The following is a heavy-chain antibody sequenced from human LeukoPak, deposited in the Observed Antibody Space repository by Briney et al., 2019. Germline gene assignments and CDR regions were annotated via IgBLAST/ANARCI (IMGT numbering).Heavy chain of an antibody. D-gene: IGHD4-11*01. V-gene: IGHV4-39*01. CDR2: IYYSGST. CDR1: GVSINSNNYY. J-gene: IGHJ4*02. CDR3: AAPLTTGY. Sequence: ASETLSLTCSVSGVSINSNNYYWGWIRQPPGKGLEWIGNIYYSGSTYYNPSLKSRVTISGDTSKNQVSLKLSSVTAADTAVYYCAAPLTTGYWGQGTLVTVSS.